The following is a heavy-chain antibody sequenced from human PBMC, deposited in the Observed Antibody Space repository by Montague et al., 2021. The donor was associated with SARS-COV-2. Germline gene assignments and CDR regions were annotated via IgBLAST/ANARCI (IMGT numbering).Heavy chain of an antibody. CDR2: IISNDEK. D-gene: IGHD6-13*01. V-gene: IGHV2-26*01. CDR3: ARISIAAAGYYYYYGMDV. J-gene: IGHJ6*02. Sequence: PALVKPTQTLTLTCTVSGFSLSNARMGVSWIRQPPGKALEWLAHIISNDEKSYSTSLKSRLTISKDTSKSQVVLTMTNMDPVDTATYYCARISIAAAGYYYYYGMDVWGQGTTVTVSS. CDR1: GFSLSNARMG.